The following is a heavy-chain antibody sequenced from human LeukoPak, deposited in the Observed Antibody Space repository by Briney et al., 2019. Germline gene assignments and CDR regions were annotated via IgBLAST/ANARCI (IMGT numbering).Heavy chain of an antibody. V-gene: IGHV4-4*07. CDR1: GGSISSYY. D-gene: IGHD3-3*01. J-gene: IGHJ3*02. CDR2: IYTSGST. CDR3: AXXXTXIFGVADAFDI. Sequence: NPSETLSLTCTVSGGSISSYYWSWIRQPAGKGLEWIGRIYTSGSTNYNPSLKSRVTMSVDTSKSQFSLKLSSVTAADTAVYYCAXXXTXIFGVADAFDIWGQGTMVTVSS.